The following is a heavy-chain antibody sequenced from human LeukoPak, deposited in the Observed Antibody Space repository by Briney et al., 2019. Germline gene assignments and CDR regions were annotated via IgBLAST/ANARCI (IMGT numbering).Heavy chain of an antibody. CDR2: ISSNGGST. CDR1: GFTFSSYA. V-gene: IGHV3-64D*06. CDR3: VKDLEGAAAALAFDI. J-gene: IGHJ3*02. D-gene: IGHD6-13*01. Sequence: VGALRLSSSPSGFTFSSYAMHCVRQAPGKGLEYVSAISSNGGSTYYADSVKGRFTISRDNSKNTLYLQMSSLRAEDPAVYYCVKDLEGAAAALAFDIWGQGTMVTVSS.